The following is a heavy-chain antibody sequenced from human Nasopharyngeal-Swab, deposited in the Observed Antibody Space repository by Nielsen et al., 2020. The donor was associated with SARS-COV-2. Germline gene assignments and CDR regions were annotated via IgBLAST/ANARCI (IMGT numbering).Heavy chain of an antibody. Sequence: GGSLRLSCVASGFTFSNYGTHWVRQAPGKGLEWVAVISYDGSDKYYADSVKGRFTISRDNSKNTLHLQVNSLRTEDTAVYYCAKGGEGDPYYFDFWGQGTLVTVSS. D-gene: IGHD3-10*01. V-gene: IGHV3-30*18. CDR1: GFTFSNYG. J-gene: IGHJ4*02. CDR3: AKGGEGDPYYFDF. CDR2: ISYDGSDK.